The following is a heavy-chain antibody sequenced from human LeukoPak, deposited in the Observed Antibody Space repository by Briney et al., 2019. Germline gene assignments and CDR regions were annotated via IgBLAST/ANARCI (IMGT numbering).Heavy chain of an antibody. D-gene: IGHD3-10*01. CDR3: AKGGDDSIDY. J-gene: IGHJ4*02. V-gene: IGHV3-30*02. CDR1: GFTFSNYG. Sequence: PGGSLRLSCAASGFTFSNYGMHWVRQAPGKGLEWVTFIRYDGSNKYYADSVKGRFTISRDNSKNTLYLQMNGLRAEDTAVYYCAKGGDDSIDYWGQGTLVTVSS. CDR2: IRYDGSNK.